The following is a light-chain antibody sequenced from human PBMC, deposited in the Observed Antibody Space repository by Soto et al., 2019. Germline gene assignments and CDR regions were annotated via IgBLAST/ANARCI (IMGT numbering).Light chain of an antibody. CDR1: QGIGSA. Sequence: DIQMTQSPSSLSASVGDRVTITCRASQGIGSALGWYQQKPRKAPKRLIYAASSLQSGLTSRFSGSGSGTEFTLTISSLKPEDLATYYCLQHNRYPTKFGVGTKVEIK. V-gene: IGKV1-17*01. CDR2: AAS. CDR3: LQHNRYPTK. J-gene: IGKJ4*01.